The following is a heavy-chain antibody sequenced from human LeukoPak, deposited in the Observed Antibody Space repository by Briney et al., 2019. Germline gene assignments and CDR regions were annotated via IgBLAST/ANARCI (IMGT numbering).Heavy chain of an antibody. Sequence: GSLRLSCAASGVTFSSYGMHWGRHAPREGLERGVVIWYGGSNKYYADSVKGGFTISRDNSKNTLYLLMNGLGAETTVVYYWTRFHCSSGYYGGNWFDPWGQGNVATVTA. CDR3: TRFHCSSGYYGGNWFDP. D-gene: IGHD3-22*01. J-gene: IGHJ5*02. V-gene: IGHV3-33*01. CDR1: GVTFSSYG. CDR2: IWYGGSNK.